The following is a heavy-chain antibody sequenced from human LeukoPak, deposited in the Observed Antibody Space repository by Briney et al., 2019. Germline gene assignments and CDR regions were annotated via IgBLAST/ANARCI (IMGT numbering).Heavy chain of an antibody. Sequence: SETLSLTCTVSGGSISSYYWSWIRQPPGKGLEWIGYIYYSGSTNYNPSLKSRVTISVDTSKNQFSLKLSSVTAADTAVYYCARAVLDSRSQFDYWGQGTLVTVSS. CDR3: ARAVLDSRSQFDY. CDR2: IYYSGST. CDR1: GGSISSYY. D-gene: IGHD2-2*03. J-gene: IGHJ4*02. V-gene: IGHV4-59*01.